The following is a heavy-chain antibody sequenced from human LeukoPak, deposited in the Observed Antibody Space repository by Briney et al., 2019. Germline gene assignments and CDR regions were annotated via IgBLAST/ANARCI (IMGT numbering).Heavy chain of an antibody. V-gene: IGHV4-34*01. Sequence: PSETLCLTCAVYGGSFSGFYWSWIRQPPGKGLEWIGEINHSGSTNYNPSLKSRVTISVDTSKNQFSLKLSSVTAADTAVYYCARDRRDESGSYYYFDYWGQGTLVTVSS. CDR2: INHSGST. D-gene: IGHD1-26*01. J-gene: IGHJ4*02. CDR1: GGSFSGFY. CDR3: ARDRRDESGSYYYFDY.